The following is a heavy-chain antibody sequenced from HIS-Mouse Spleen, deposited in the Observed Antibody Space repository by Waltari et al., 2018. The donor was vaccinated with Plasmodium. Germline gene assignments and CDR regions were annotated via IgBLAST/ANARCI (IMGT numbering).Heavy chain of an antibody. V-gene: IGHV4-39*01. CDR3: ARQGIAAAGITY. CDR2: IYYSGST. Sequence: LQLQESGPGLVKPSETLSLPCTVSGGSISSSSYYWGWIRQPPGKGLEWIGSIYYSGSTYYNPSLKSRVTISVDTSKNQFSLKLSSVTAADTAVYYCARQGIAAAGITYWGQGTLVTVSS. D-gene: IGHD6-13*01. CDR1: GGSISSSSYY. J-gene: IGHJ4*02.